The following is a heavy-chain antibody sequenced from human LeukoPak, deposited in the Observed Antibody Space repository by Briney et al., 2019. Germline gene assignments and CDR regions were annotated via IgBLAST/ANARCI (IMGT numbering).Heavy chain of an antibody. CDR3: ARTPSEEGYFDY. J-gene: IGHJ4*02. Sequence: SETPSLTCAVYGGSFSGYYWSWIRQPPGKGLEWIGEINHSGSTNYNPSLKSRVTISVDTSKNQFSLKLSSVTAADTAVYYCARTPSEEGYFDYWGQGTLVTVSS. CDR1: GGSFSGYY. CDR2: INHSGST. V-gene: IGHV4-34*01.